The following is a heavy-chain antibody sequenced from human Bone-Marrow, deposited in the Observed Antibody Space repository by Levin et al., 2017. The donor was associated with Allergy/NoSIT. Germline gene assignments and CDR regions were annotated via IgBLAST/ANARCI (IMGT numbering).Heavy chain of an antibody. D-gene: IGHD6-13*01. CDR3: ATELSAPGAYYFAY. Sequence: PGGSLRLSCVASGFTFSNYGMHWVRQAPGKGLEWVAVISYDGSNEIYGDSVKGRFIVSRDNLKNILHLQVNSLRTEDTAVYYCATELSAPGAYYFAYWGQGTLVTVSS. V-gene: IGHV3-30*03. J-gene: IGHJ4*02. CDR2: ISYDGSNE. CDR1: GFTFSNYG.